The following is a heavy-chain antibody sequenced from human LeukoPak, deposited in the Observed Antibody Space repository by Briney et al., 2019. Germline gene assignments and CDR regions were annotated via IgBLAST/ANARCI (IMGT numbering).Heavy chain of an antibody. J-gene: IGHJ5*02. CDR1: GYTFTSYA. Sequence: GASVKVSCKASGYTFTSYAINWVRQAPGQGLEWMGWINTNTGNPTYAQGFTGRFVFSLDTSVSTAYLQISSLRAEDTAVYYCARYTSGYYRWFDPWGQGTLVTVSS. D-gene: IGHD6-19*01. CDR2: INTNTGNP. CDR3: ARYTSGYYRWFDP. V-gene: IGHV7-4-1*02.